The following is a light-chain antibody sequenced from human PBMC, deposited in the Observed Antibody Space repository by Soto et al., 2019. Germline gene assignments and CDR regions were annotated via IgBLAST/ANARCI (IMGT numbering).Light chain of an antibody. CDR2: DAS. CDR3: RDFNTLPPP. CDR1: QSISNN. Sequence: VMTQSPATLSVSPGESATLSCRASQSISNNLAWYQQKPGQAPRLLMYDASTRATGIPDRFSGSGSGAEFTLTISSLQSEDHSFYYRRDFNTLPPPFG. V-gene: IGKV3-15*01. J-gene: IGKJ1*01.